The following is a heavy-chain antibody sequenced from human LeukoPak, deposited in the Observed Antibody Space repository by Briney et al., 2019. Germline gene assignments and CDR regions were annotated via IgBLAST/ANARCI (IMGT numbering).Heavy chain of an antibody. D-gene: IGHD3-16*01. J-gene: IGHJ4*02. CDR1: GGSISSGGYS. V-gene: IGHV4-30-2*01. CDR2: IYHSGST. CDR3: AREVYVWGSPYFDY. Sequence: PSETLSLTCAVSGGSISSGGYSWSWIRQPPGKGLEWIGYIYHSGSTYYNPSLKSRVTISVDRSKNQFSLKLSSVTAADTAVYYCAREVYVWGSPYFDYWGQGTLVTVSS.